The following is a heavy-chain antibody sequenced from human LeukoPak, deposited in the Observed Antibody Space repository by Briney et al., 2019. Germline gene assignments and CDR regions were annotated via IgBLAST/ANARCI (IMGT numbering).Heavy chain of an antibody. J-gene: IGHJ6*03. CDR3: GLVRRNYYYYMDI. CDR2: ISWNSGSI. CDR1: GFTFDDYA. Sequence: GGSLRLSCAASGFTFDDYAMHWVRQAPGKGLEWVSGISWNSGSIGYADSVKGRFTISRDNAKNSLYIQINSLRVDDTAVYYCGLVRRNYYYYMDIWGNGTTVIVSS. D-gene: IGHD3-10*01. V-gene: IGHV3-9*01.